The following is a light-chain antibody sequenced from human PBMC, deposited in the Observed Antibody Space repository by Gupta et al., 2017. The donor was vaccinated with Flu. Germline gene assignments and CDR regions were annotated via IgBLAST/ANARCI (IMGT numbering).Light chain of an antibody. CDR1: SGSVATVYS. J-gene: IGLJ2*01. CDR2: NTD. V-gene: IGLV8-61*01. CDR3: ALYMNGGFRA. Sequence: SSGSVATVYSPSWYQQTPGQDPRTLSTNTDIRSAGVPDRCSGSILGNKAALTMTGAQAEDESNYQCALYMNGGFRAFGGGTKVTVL.